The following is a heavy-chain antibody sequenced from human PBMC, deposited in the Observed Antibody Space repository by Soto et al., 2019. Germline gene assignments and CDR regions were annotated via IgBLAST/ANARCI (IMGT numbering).Heavy chain of an antibody. CDR1: GGTFSSYA. Sequence: ASVKVSCKASGGTFSSYAISWVRQAPGQGLEWMGGIIPIFGTANYAQKFQGRVTITADESTSTAYMELSSLRSEDTAVYYCAEGRGYSYRFDPWGQGTLVTVSS. V-gene: IGHV1-69*13. CDR2: IIPIFGTA. J-gene: IGHJ5*02. D-gene: IGHD5-18*01. CDR3: AEGRGYSYRFDP.